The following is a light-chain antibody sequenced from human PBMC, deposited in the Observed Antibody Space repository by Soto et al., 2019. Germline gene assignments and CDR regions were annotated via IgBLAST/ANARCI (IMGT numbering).Light chain of an antibody. CDR1: QSISSW. Sequence: DIQMTQSPSTLSSSVGDRATITCRASQSISSWLAWYQQKPGKDPKLLIYKASSFESGVPARFSGSGSGTEFTLTISSLQPDDFAAYYCQQFHSFPPTFGQGTKVDIK. J-gene: IGKJ1*01. V-gene: IGKV1-5*03. CDR3: QQFHSFPPT. CDR2: KAS.